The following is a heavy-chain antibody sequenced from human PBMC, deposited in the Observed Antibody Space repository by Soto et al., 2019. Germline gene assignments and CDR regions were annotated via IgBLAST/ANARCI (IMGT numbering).Heavy chain of an antibody. Sequence: ASVKVSCKASGYSFTDYHIHWVRQAPVQGLEWLGRINPKSGGTSTAQRFQGWVTMTTDTSISTASMELTRLTSDDTAIYYCARGDSTDCSNGVCSFFYNHDMDVWGQGTTVTVSS. CDR3: ARGDSTDCSNGVCSFFYNHDMDV. D-gene: IGHD2-8*01. CDR2: INPKSGGT. J-gene: IGHJ6*02. V-gene: IGHV1-2*04. CDR1: GYSFTDYH.